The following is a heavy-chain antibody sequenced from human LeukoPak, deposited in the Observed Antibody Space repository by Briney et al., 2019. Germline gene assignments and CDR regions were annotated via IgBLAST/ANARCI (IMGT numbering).Heavy chain of an antibody. Sequence: KPSETLPLTCAVYGGSFSGYYWSWIRQPPGKGLEWIGEINHSGSTNYNPSLKSRVTISVDTSKNQFSLKLSSVTAADTAVYYCARGPYRYYERFDYWGQGTLVTVSS. D-gene: IGHD3-22*01. CDR3: ARGPYRYYERFDY. CDR1: GGSFSGYY. J-gene: IGHJ4*02. CDR2: INHSGST. V-gene: IGHV4-34*01.